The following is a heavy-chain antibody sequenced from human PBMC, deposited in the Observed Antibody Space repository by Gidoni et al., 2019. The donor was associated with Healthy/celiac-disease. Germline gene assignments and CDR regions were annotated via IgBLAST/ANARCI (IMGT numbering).Heavy chain of an antibody. CDR3: ARARRLCSSTSCYVNYYYYGMDV. CDR2: IIPIFGTA. V-gene: IGHV1-69*01. J-gene: IGHJ6*02. Sequence: QVQLVQSGAEVKKPGSSVKVSCKASGGTFSSYAISWVRQAPGQGLEWMGGIIPIFGTANYAQKFQGRVTITADESTSTAHMELSSLRSEDTAVYYCARARRLCSSTSCYVNYYYYGMDVWGQGTTVTVSS. CDR1: GGTFSSYA. D-gene: IGHD2-2*01.